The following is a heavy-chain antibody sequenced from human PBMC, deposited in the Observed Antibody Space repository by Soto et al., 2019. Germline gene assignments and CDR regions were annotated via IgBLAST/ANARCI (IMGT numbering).Heavy chain of an antibody. CDR1: GFTFSSYA. CDR2: ISYDGSNK. Sequence: QVQLVESGGGVVQPGRSLRLSCAASGFTFSSYAMHWVRQAPGKGLEWVAVISYDGSNKYYADSVKGRFTISRDNSKNTLYLQMNSLRAEDTAVYYCARSVYVYGMDVWGQGTTVTVSS. J-gene: IGHJ6*02. V-gene: IGHV3-30-3*01. CDR3: ARSVYVYGMDV. D-gene: IGHD6-6*01.